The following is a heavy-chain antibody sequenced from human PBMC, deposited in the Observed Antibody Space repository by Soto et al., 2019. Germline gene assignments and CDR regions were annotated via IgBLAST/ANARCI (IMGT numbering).Heavy chain of an antibody. CDR2: ISGSGGST. Sequence: EVQLLESGGGLVQPGGSLRLSCAASGFTFSSYAMSWVRQAPRKGLEWVSAISGSGGSTYYADSVKGRFTISRDNSKNTLYLQMNSLRAEDTAVYYCASACSGGSCSSPLDAFDIWGQGTMVTVSS. V-gene: IGHV3-23*01. CDR1: GFTFSSYA. J-gene: IGHJ3*02. D-gene: IGHD2-15*01. CDR3: ASACSGGSCSSPLDAFDI.